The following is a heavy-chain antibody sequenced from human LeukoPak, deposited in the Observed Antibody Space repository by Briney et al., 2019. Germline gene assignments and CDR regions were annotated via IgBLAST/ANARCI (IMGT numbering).Heavy chain of an antibody. D-gene: IGHD3-16*02. V-gene: IGHV1-18*01. CDR2: ISAYDGNT. Sequence: ASVKVSCKASGYTFTSYGISWVRQDPGQGLEWMGWISAYDGNTNYAQKLQGRVTMTTDTSTSTAYMELRSLRSDDTAVYYCAREMITFGGVIVGDDFRGQGTLVTVSS. CDR1: GYTFTSYG. CDR3: AREMITFGGVIVGDDF. J-gene: IGHJ4*02.